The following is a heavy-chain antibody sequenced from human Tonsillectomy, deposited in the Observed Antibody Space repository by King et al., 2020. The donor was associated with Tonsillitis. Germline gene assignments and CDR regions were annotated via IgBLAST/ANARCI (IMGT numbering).Heavy chain of an antibody. CDR1: GFAFSTYT. D-gene: IGHD5-12*01. CDR3: AKLTDPEWQRHTTLGAFDI. V-gene: IGHV3-23*04. CDR2: ISGSGGST. J-gene: IGHJ3*02. Sequence: VQLVESGGDLIQPGGSLRLSCAASGFAFSTYTLTWVRQAPGKGLEWVSAISGSGGSTYYADSVKGRFIISRDNSQNTVYLQMHSLRGEDTAVYYCAKLTDPEWQRHTTLGAFDIWGQGTMVTVSS.